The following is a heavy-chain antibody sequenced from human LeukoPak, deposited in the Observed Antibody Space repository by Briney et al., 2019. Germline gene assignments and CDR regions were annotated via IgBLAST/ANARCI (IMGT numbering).Heavy chain of an antibody. CDR3: ATGNSGTYLGFVEYFHH. J-gene: IGHJ1*01. CDR1: GYTLTELS. D-gene: IGHD1-26*01. CDR2: FDPEDGET. V-gene: IGHV1-24*01. Sequence: ASVKVSCKLSGYTLTELSMHWVRQAPGKGLEWMGGFDPEDGETMYAQKFQGRVTMTEDTSTDTAYMELSSLRSEDTAVYYCATGNSGTYLGFVEYFHHWGQGTLVTVSS.